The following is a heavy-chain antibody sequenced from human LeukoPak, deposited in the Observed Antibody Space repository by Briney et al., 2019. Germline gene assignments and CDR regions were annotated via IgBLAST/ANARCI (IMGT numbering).Heavy chain of an antibody. CDR2: IHYSGST. Sequence: SETLSLTCTVSGDSISSYYWSWIRQPPGKGLEWIGYIHYSGSTNYNPSLKSRVTISVDTSKNQFSLNLSSVTAADTAVYYCARQEIGLRSFDPWGQGTLVTVSS. J-gene: IGHJ5*02. V-gene: IGHV4-59*08. D-gene: IGHD3/OR15-3a*01. CDR1: GDSISSYY. CDR3: ARQEIGLRSFDP.